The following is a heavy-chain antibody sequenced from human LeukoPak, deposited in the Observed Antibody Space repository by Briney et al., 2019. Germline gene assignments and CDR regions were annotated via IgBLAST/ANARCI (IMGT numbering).Heavy chain of an antibody. CDR3: ARLPGVYSSNFDT. Sequence: PSETLSLTCTVSGDSFTRSTYYWGWVRQTPRKGLEWIATIYHRGSRYYNPSLESRVTMSIDSNRFSLKLRSVTATDSGVNHCARLPGVYSSNFDTWGRGALVIVSS. V-gene: IGHV4-39*02. D-gene: IGHD3-10*01. CDR2: IYHRGSR. CDR1: GDSFTRSTYY. J-gene: IGHJ4*02.